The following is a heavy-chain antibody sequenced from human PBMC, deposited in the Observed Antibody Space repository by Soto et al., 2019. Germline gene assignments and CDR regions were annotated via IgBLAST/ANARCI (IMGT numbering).Heavy chain of an antibody. CDR3: ARGPNGDPKEPPFDY. V-gene: IGHV4-34*01. J-gene: IGHJ4*02. CDR1: GGSFSGYY. Sequence: QVQLQQWGAGLLKPSETLSLTCAVYGGSFSGYYWSWIRQPPGKGLEWIGEINHSGSTNYNPSLKSRVTISLDTSKNQFSLKLSSVTAADTAVYYCARGPNGDPKEPPFDYWGQGTLVTVSS. D-gene: IGHD4-17*01. CDR2: INHSGST.